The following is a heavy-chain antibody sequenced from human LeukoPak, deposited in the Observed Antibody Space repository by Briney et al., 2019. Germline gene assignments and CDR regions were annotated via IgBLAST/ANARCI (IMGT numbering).Heavy chain of an antibody. CDR3: ARVRGSFSVDY. V-gene: IGHV3-11*04. J-gene: IGHJ4*02. Sequence: GGSLRLSCAASGFTFSDYYMSWIRQAPGKGLEWVSYISNTGSTTQYADSVKGRFTISRDNAKNSLHLQMNSLRAEDTAVYYCARVRGSFSVDYWGQGTLVTVSS. D-gene: IGHD1-26*01. CDR2: ISNTGSTT. CDR1: GFTFSDYY.